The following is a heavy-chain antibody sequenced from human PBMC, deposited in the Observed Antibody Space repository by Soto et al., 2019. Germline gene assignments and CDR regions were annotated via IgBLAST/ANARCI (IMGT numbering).Heavy chain of an antibody. Sequence: QVQLVESGGGVVQPGRSLRLSCAASGFTFNSYGMHWVRQAPGKGLEWVAVISYDGSNKYYADSVKGRFTISRVNSKNTLYLQMNSLRAEDTALYYCAKESYYDSSGYYSDYFDYWGQGTLVTVSS. CDR1: GFTFNSYG. D-gene: IGHD3-22*01. CDR3: AKESYYDSSGYYSDYFDY. J-gene: IGHJ4*02. V-gene: IGHV3-30*18. CDR2: ISYDGSNK.